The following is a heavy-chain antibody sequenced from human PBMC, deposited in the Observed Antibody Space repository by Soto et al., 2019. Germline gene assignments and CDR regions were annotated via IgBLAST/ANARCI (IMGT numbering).Heavy chain of an antibody. D-gene: IGHD3-10*01. Sequence: QVQLVQDGAEVKKPGASVKVSCKASGYTFTSYDINLVRQATGQVLEGMGWMNPNSGNTGYAPKFQGSVTMTRNTTISPASMELSRRITEEADVYDCAREGSSGSDPYPDYWGQGTQVNASS. CDR3: AREGSSGSDPYPDY. CDR2: MNPNSGNT. J-gene: IGHJ4*02. CDR1: GYTFTSYD. V-gene: IGHV1-8*01.